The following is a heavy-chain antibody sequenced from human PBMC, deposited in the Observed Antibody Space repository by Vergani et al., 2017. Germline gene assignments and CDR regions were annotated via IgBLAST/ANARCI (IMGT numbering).Heavy chain of an antibody. Sequence: QVQLVESGGGVVQPGRSLRLSCAASGFTFSSYGMHWVRQAPGKGLEWVAVISYDGSNKYYADSVKGRFTISRDNSKNTLYLQMNSLRAEDTAVYYCAKDSYDGVAQIDYWGQGTLVTVSS. J-gene: IGHJ4*02. CDR1: GFTFSSYG. CDR2: ISYDGSNK. CDR3: AKDSYDGVAQIDY. D-gene: IGHD3-16*01. V-gene: IGHV3-30*18.